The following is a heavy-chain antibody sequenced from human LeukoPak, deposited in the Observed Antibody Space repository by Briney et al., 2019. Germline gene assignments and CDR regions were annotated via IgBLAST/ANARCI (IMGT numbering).Heavy chain of an antibody. CDR2: VWHDDNQK. Sequence: GGSLRLSCAASGFPFSIFGMHWVRQAPGKGLEWVAVVWHDDNQKYYADPVKGRFTISKDNSKNTVYLQMNSLRAEDTATYYCARDGSTYTINFYQSLDVWGQGTMATVSS. V-gene: IGHV3-33*01. D-gene: IGHD1-26*01. CDR1: GFPFSIFG. CDR3: ARDGSTYTINFYQSLDV. J-gene: IGHJ3*01.